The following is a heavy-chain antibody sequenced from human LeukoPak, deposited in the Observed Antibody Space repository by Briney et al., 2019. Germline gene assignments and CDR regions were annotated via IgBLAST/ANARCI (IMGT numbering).Heavy chain of an antibody. D-gene: IGHD2-15*01. CDR1: GYTFTDYY. J-gene: IGHJ4*02. CDR3: ARDYCSGGSCYFDY. V-gene: IGHV1-2*02. CDR2: INPNTDGA. Sequence: ASVKVSCKASGYTFTDYYIHWVRQAPGQGLEWMGWINPNTDGAIYAQKFQGRVTMTRDTSISTAYMELSRLRSDDTAVYYCARDYCSGGSCYFDYWGQGTLVTVSS.